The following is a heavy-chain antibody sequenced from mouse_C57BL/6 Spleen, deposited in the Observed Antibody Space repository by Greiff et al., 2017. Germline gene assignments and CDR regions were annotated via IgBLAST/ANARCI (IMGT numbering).Heavy chain of an antibody. V-gene: IGHV1-80*01. J-gene: IGHJ2*01. D-gene: IGHD4-1*01. Sequence: QVQLQQSGAELVKPGASVKISCKASGYAFSSYWMNWVKQRPGKGLEWIGQIYPGDGDTNYNGKFKGKATLTADKSSSTAYMQLSSLTSEDSAVYFCARQTGTGDYFDYWGQGTTLTVSS. CDR2: IYPGDGDT. CDR3: ARQTGTGDYFDY. CDR1: GYAFSSYW.